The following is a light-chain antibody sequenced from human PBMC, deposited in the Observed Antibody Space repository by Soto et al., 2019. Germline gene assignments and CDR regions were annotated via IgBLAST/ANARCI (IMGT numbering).Light chain of an antibody. CDR1: QSVSST. CDR3: QQYNIWPPWT. J-gene: IGKJ1*01. Sequence: EIVMTQSPATLSVSPGERATLSCRASQSVSSTLAWYQQKPGQAPRLLIYEASTRATGIPARFSGSGSGTEFTLTISSLQSEDFAVYYCQQYNIWPPWTFGQGTKVDIK. V-gene: IGKV3-15*01. CDR2: EAS.